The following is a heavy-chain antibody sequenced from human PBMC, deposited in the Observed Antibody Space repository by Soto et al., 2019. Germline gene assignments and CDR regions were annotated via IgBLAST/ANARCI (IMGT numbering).Heavy chain of an antibody. CDR2: ISAYNGNT. CDR1: GYTFTSYG. V-gene: IGHV1-18*01. CDR3: ARVEYCSGGSCYSIVYFQH. D-gene: IGHD2-15*01. J-gene: IGHJ1*01. Sequence: ASVKVSCKASGYTFTSYGISWVRQAPGQGLEWMGWISAYNGNTNYAQNLQGRVTMTTDTSTSTAYMELRSLRSEDTAVYYCARVEYCSGGSCYSIVYFQHWGQGTLVTVSS.